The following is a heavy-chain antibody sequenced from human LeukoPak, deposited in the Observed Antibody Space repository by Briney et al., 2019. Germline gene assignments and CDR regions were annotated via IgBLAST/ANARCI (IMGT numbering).Heavy chain of an antibody. CDR1: GGSISSSSYY. Sequence: SETLSLTCTVSGGSISSSSYYWGWIRQPPGKGLEWIGSIYYSGSTYYNPSLKSRVTISVDTSKNQFSLRLSSVTAADTAIYYCARVVGAFDIWGQGTMVTVSS. J-gene: IGHJ3*02. V-gene: IGHV4-39*07. CDR3: ARVVGAFDI. CDR2: IYYSGST.